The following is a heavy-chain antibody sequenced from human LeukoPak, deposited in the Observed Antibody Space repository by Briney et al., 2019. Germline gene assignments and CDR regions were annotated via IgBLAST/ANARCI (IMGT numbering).Heavy chain of an antibody. CDR2: ISGSGGST. CDR1: GFSFSNYA. Sequence: GGSLRLSCAASGFSFSNYALSWVRQAPGKGLEWVSVISGSGGSTHYADSVKGRFTISRDNSKNTLYLQMNSLRAEDTAVYCCANDYYDSGGYWGQGTLVTVSS. J-gene: IGHJ4*02. D-gene: IGHD3-22*01. V-gene: IGHV3-23*01. CDR3: ANDYYDSGGY.